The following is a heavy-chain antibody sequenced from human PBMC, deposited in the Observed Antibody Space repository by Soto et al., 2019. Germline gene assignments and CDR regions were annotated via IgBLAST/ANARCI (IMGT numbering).Heavy chain of an antibody. V-gene: IGHV4-34*01. CDR2: INHSGGT. J-gene: IGHJ3*02. CDR1: GGSFSGYY. CDR3: ARGRRYSSGWEGKGNDAFDI. D-gene: IGHD6-19*01. Sequence: SETLSLTCAFYGGSFSGYYWSLIRQPPGKGLEWIGEINHSGGTNCNPSLKSRVTISVDTSKNQFSLNLSSVTAADTAVYYCARGRRYSSGWEGKGNDAFDIWGQGTMVTVSS.